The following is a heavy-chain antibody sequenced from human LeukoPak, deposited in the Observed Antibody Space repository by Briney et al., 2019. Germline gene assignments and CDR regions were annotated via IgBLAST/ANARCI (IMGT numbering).Heavy chain of an antibody. CDR1: GGTFSSYA. D-gene: IGHD6-13*01. V-gene: IGHV1-69*05. CDR2: VIPIFGTA. CDR3: ARERPPGDSSSWFLEGYFDI. J-gene: IGHJ4*02. Sequence: SVKVSCKASGGTFSSYAITWVRQAPGQGLEWMGRVIPIFGTANYAQKFQGRVTITTDESTSTAYMELSTLRSDDTAVYYCARERPPGDSSSWFLEGYFDIWGQGTLVTVSS.